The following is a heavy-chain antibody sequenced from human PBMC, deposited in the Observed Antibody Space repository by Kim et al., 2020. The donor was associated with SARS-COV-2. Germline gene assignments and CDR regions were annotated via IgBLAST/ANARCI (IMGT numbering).Heavy chain of an antibody. J-gene: IGHJ4*02. V-gene: IGHV4-39*01. CDR1: GGSISSSSYY. CDR2: IYYSGST. D-gene: IGHD3-16*01. CDR3: ARHGGYTSSVYYFDY. Sequence: SETLSLTCTVSGGSISSSSYYWGWIRQPPGKGLEWIGSIYYSGSTYYNPSLKSRVTISVDTSKNQFSLKLSSVTAADTAVYYCARHGGYTSSVYYFDYWGQGTLVTVSS.